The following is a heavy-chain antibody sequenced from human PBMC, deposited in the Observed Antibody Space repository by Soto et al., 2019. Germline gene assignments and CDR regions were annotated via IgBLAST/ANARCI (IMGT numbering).Heavy chain of an antibody. CDR3: AREERKGIISWFDP. V-gene: IGHV4-30-4*01. D-gene: IGHD2-21*01. Sequence: LSLTCTVSGGSVSGVDYFWSWIRQSPGKGLEWIGYIYYTGITHLNPSLKGRLTMAVDTSKNEFSLKLTSVSAADTAVYFCAREERKGIISWFDPWGQGTPVTVSS. CDR2: IYYTGIT. J-gene: IGHJ5*02. CDR1: GGSVSGVDYF.